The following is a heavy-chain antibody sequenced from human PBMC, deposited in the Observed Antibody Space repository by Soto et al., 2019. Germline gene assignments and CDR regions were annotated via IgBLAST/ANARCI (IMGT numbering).Heavy chain of an antibody. CDR2: IYYSGST. D-gene: IGHD5-12*01. J-gene: IGHJ4*02. CDR3: ARDVIGYDLFVY. CDR1: GGSISSSSYY. V-gene: IGHV4-39*07. Sequence: SETLCLTCTVSGGSISSSSYYWRWIRQPPGEGLEWIGSIYYSGSTYYNPSLKSRVTISVDTSKNQFSLKLSSVTAADTAVYYCARDVIGYDLFVYWGQGTLVTDSS.